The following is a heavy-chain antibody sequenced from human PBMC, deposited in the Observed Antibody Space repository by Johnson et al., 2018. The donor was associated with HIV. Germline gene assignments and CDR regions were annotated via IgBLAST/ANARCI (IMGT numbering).Heavy chain of an antibody. Sequence: VQLVESGGGVQRPGGSLRLSCAASGFTFDDFGMGWVRQAPGKGLEWVSGISWNGATPRSAASVKGRFPISRDNAKAFLYLQMNSLRAEDTALYYCARDTYYYDTSGYLTRPRAFDVWGQGTMVTVSS. V-gene: IGHV3-20*04. CDR2: ISWNGATP. D-gene: IGHD3-22*01. CDR1: GFTFDDFG. CDR3: ARDTYYYDTSGYLTRPRAFDV. J-gene: IGHJ3*01.